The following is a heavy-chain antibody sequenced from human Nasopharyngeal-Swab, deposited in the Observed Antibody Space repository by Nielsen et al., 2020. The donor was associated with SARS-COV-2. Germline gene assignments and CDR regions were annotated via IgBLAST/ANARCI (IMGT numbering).Heavy chain of an antibody. D-gene: IGHD3-3*01. J-gene: IGHJ3*02. Sequence: SGSTLVKPTQSLTLTCTFSGFSLSTSGMCVSWILQPPGKALEWLARIDWDDDKYYSTSLKTRLTISKGTSKNQVVLTMTNMDPVDTATYYCVRIWSTIFGYAFDIWGQGTMVTVSS. CDR1: GFSLSTSGMC. CDR3: VRIWSTIFGYAFDI. CDR2: IDWDDDK. V-gene: IGHV2-70*11.